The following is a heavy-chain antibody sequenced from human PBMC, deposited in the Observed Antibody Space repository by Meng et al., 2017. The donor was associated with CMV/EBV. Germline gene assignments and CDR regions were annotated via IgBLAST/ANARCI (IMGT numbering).Heavy chain of an antibody. CDR1: GGSISSSSYY. D-gene: IGHD3-10*01. CDR3: VTWLWFGELSGYYFDY. V-gene: IGHV4-39*07. CDR2: IYYSGST. Sequence: PKPQESAPGLVKPSETLSLTCTSSGGSISSSSYYWGWIRQPPGKGLEWIGSIYYSGSTYYNPSLKSRVTISVDTSKNQFSLKLSSVTAADTAVYYCVTWLWFGELSGYYFDYWGQGTLVTVSS. J-gene: IGHJ4*02.